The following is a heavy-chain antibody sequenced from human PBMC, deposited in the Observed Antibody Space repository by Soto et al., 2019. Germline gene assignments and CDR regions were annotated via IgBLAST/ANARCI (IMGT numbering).Heavy chain of an antibody. CDR3: AKDTLVGASFYYYYGMDV. CDR2: ISGSGGST. D-gene: IGHD1-26*01. V-gene: IGHV3-23*01. J-gene: IGHJ6*02. Sequence: EVQLLESGGGLVQPGGSLRLSCAASGFTFSSYAMSWVRQAPGKGLEWVSAISGSGGSTDYADVVKGRFTISRDNSKNTLYLQMNSRRADDTAVYYCAKDTLVGASFYYYYGMDVWGQGTTVTVSS. CDR1: GFTFSSYA.